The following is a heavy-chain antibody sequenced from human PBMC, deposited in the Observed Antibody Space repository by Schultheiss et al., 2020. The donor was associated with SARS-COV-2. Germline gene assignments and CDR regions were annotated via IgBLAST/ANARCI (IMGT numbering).Heavy chain of an antibody. Sequence: SQTLSLTCAVYGGSFSGYYWSWIRQPPGKGLEWIGEINHSGSTNYNPSLKSRVTISVDTSKNQFSLKLSSVTAADTAVYYCARGALYSSPNYYYYGMDVWGQGTTVTVSS. CDR2: INHSGST. CDR3: ARGALYSSPNYYYYGMDV. D-gene: IGHD6-13*01. CDR1: GGSFSGYY. V-gene: IGHV4-34*01. J-gene: IGHJ6*02.